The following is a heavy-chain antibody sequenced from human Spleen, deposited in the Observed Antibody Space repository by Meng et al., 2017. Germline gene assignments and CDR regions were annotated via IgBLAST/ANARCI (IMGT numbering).Heavy chain of an antibody. CDR3: AIPQDCSGGSCYLDY. Sequence: QVQLVRSGAEVKKPWASVKVSCKTSGYTVTDYYMHWVRQAPGQGLEWMGRINPNSGGTNYAQKFQGRVTMTRDTSITTAYMELSRLRSDDTAMYYCAIPQDCSGGSCYLDYWGQGTLVTVSS. V-gene: IGHV1-2*06. CDR2: INPNSGGT. CDR1: GYTVTDYY. J-gene: IGHJ4*02. D-gene: IGHD2-15*01.